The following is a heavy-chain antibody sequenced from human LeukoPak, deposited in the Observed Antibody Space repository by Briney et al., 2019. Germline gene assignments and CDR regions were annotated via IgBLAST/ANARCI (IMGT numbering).Heavy chain of an antibody. Sequence: ASVKVSCKASGYTFTSYAMHWVRQAPGQRLEWMGWINAGNGNTKYSQKFQGRVTITRDTSASTAYMELSSLRSEDTAVYYCARGYGSGSYPTPIDYWGQGTLVTVSS. CDR2: INAGNGNT. CDR3: ARGYGSGSYPTPIDY. V-gene: IGHV1-3*01. CDR1: GYTFTSYA. D-gene: IGHD3-10*01. J-gene: IGHJ4*02.